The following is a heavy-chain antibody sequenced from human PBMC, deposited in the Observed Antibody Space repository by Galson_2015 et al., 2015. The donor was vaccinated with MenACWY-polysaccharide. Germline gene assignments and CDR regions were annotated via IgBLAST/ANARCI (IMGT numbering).Heavy chain of an antibody. D-gene: IGHD3-10*01. Sequence: SETLSLTCTVSGDSVTSGTYYWSWLRQSSGKGLEWIGYRSHGGSANFNPSLRSRVTISIDTSKNRFSLTMTSVTAADTAMYYCAREPTYAGSFGWFDPWGPGTLVTVSS. V-gene: IGHV4-61*01. CDR3: AREPTYAGSFGWFDP. CDR1: GDSVTSGTYY. J-gene: IGHJ5*02. CDR2: RSHGGSA.